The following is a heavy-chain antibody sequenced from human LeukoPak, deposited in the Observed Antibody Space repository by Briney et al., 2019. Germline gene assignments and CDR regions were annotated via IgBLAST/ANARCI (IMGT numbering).Heavy chain of an antibody. CDR3: ATTYSSSWYYFDY. CDR1: GFTPSSYS. Sequence: GGSLRLSCAASGFTPSSYSMRWGRPAPSGGVGWGAFIRYDVSNKYYAHSVKGRFTTSTDNSTNTLYLHMNSLRAEDTAPYYCATTYSSSWYYFDYWGQGTLVTVSS. J-gene: IGHJ4*02. D-gene: IGHD6-13*01. V-gene: IGHV3-30*02. CDR2: IRYDVSNK.